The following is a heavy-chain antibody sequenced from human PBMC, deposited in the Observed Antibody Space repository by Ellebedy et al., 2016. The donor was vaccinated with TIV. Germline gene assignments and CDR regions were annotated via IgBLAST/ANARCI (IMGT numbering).Heavy chain of an antibody. CDR2: INEDGSAK. CDR3: VRLGYYCMDF. D-gene: IGHD3-22*01. Sequence: GESLKISCVASGLTFSNSWMYWVRQAPGKGLEWVANINEDGSAKYYVDSMKGRFPISRDNAKNSLYLQMNSLRVEDTAVYYCVRLGYYCMDFWGQGTLVTVSS. CDR1: GLTFSNSW. J-gene: IGHJ4*02. V-gene: IGHV3-7*03.